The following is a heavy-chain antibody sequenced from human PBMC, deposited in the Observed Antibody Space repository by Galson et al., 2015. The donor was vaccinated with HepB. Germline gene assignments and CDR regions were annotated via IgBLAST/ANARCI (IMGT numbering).Heavy chain of an antibody. J-gene: IGHJ4*02. V-gene: IGHV1-69*04. CDR1: GGTFSSYA. CDR3: ATLYSGSYGGVDY. CDR2: IIPILGIA. Sequence: SVKVSCKASGGTFSSYAISWVRQAPGQGLEWMGRIIPILGIANYAQKFQGRVTITADKSTSTAYMELSSLRSEDTAVYYCATLYSGSYGGVDYWGQGTLVTVSS. D-gene: IGHD1-26*01.